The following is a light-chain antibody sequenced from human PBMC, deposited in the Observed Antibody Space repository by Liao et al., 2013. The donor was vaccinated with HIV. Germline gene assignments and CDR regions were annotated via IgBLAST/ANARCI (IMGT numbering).Light chain of an antibody. CDR2: QDS. CDR1: KLGDKY. CDR3: QAWDTTRRV. J-gene: IGLJ3*02. V-gene: IGLV3-1*01. Sequence: SYELTQPPSVSVSPGQTASITCSGHKLGDKYACWYQQKPGQSPVLVIYQDSKRPSAIPERFSGSNSGNTATLTISGTQAMDEADYYCQAWDTTRRVFGGGTKLTVL.